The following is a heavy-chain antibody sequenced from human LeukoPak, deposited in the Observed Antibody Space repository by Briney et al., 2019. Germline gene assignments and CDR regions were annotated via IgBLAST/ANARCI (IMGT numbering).Heavy chain of an antibody. CDR2: ISSSSDYI. Sequence: GGSLRLSCAAPGFMFPNYWMSWVRQAPGKGLEWVSSISSSSDYIYYADSVKGRFTISRDNAKNSLYLQMKSLRAEDTAVYYCARGKTSQNIVTRKTYNWFDPWGQGTLVTVSS. CDR1: GFMFPNYW. J-gene: IGHJ5*02. V-gene: IGHV3-21*01. CDR3: ARGKTSQNIVTRKTYNWFDP. D-gene: IGHD2/OR15-2a*01.